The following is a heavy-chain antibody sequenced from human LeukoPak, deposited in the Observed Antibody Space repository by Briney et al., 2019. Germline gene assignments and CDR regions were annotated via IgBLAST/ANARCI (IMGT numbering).Heavy chain of an antibody. D-gene: IGHD3-22*01. V-gene: IGHV3-23*01. CDR3: AKVWIVSPDY. CDR1: GFTFSSYA. CDR2: IYGSGGNK. Sequence: PGGSLRLSCAASGFTFSSYAMSWVRQAPGKGLEWVSVIYGSGGNKYSADSMKGRFTISRDNSKNTLYLQMNSLRAEDTAVYYCAKVWIVSPDYWGQGTLVTVSS. J-gene: IGHJ4*02.